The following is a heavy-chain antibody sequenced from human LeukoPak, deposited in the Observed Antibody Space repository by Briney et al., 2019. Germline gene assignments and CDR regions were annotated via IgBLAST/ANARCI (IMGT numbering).Heavy chain of an antibody. CDR1: GFTFSSYG. CDR2: IRYVGSNK. D-gene: IGHD3-3*01. CDR3: AKDDGIFGVVISINAFDI. J-gene: IGHJ3*02. V-gene: IGHV3-30*02. Sequence: PGGSLRLSWAPSGFTFSSYGMHWVRQAPGKGLEWVAFIRYVGSNKYYADSVKGRFTISRDNSKNTLYLQMNSLRAEDTAVYYCAKDDGIFGVVISINAFDIWGQGTMVTVSS.